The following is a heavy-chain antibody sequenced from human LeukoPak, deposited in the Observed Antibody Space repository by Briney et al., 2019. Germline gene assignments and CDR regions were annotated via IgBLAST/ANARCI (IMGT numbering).Heavy chain of an antibody. Sequence: GASVKVSCKASGYTFASYDINWVRQATGQGLEWMGWMNPNSGNTGYAQKFQGRVTMTRNTSISTAYMELSSLRSEDTAVYYCARGHKSWSSGFNWFDPWGQGTLVTVSS. CDR1: GYTFASYD. D-gene: IGHD3-22*01. J-gene: IGHJ5*02. CDR3: ARGHKSWSSGFNWFDP. V-gene: IGHV1-8*01. CDR2: MNPNSGNT.